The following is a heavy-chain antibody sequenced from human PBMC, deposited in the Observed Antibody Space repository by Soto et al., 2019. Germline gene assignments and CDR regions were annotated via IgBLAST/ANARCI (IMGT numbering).Heavy chain of an antibody. CDR1: GYGFTIYW. CDR3: ARRLYNWKPFDY. V-gene: IGHV5-51*01. Sequence: TGESLKISCKGSGYGFTIYWIGWVRQMPGKGLEWMGIIYPGDSDTRYNPSFQGQVTISADKSISTAYLQWSSLEASDTAIYYCARRLYNWKPFDYWGQGTLVTVSS. CDR2: IYPGDSDT. J-gene: IGHJ4*02. D-gene: IGHD1-1*01.